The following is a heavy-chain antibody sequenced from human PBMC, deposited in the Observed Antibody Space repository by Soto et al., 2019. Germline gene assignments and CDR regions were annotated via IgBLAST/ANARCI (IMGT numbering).Heavy chain of an antibody. CDR2: IYHSGST. V-gene: IGHV4-4*02. Sequence: SETLSLTCAVSGGSISSSNWWSWVRQPPGKGLEWIGEIYHSGSTNYNPSLKSRVTISVDKSKNQFSLKLSSVTAADTAVYYCASLGELLGNAFDIWGQGTMVTVSS. CDR1: GGSISSSNW. D-gene: IGHD3-10*01. CDR3: ASLGELLGNAFDI. J-gene: IGHJ3*02.